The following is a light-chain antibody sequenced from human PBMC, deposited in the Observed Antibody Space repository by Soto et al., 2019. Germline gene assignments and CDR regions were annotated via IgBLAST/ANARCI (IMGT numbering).Light chain of an antibody. V-gene: IGKV3-15*01. CDR1: QSVSSN. Sequence: EIVMTQSPATLSVSPGERATLSCRASQSVSSNLAWYQQKPGQAPRLLIYGASTRATGIPARFSGSGSGTEFTLTMGWLQSEDFAVYYCQHYNNWPRTFGQGTKVDIK. J-gene: IGKJ1*01. CDR3: QHYNNWPRT. CDR2: GAS.